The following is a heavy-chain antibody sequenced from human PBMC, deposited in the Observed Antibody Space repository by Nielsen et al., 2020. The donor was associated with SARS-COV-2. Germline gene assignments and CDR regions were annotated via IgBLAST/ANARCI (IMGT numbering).Heavy chain of an antibody. J-gene: IGHJ4*02. CDR2: IWYDGSNK. CDR3: ARVNAVDTAMVTDY. Sequence: GESLKISCAASGFTFSSYGMHWVRQAPGKGLEWVAVIWYDGSNKYYADSVKGRFTISRDNSKNTLYLQMNSLRAEDTAVYYCARVNAVDTAMVTDYWGQGTLVTVSS. V-gene: IGHV3-33*01. CDR1: GFTFSSYG. D-gene: IGHD5-18*01.